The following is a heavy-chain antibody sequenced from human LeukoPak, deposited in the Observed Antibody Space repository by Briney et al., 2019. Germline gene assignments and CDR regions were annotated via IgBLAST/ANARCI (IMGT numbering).Heavy chain of an antibody. CDR1: GGSISSYY. V-gene: IGHV4-59*01. J-gene: IGHJ6*02. Sequence: PSETLSLTCTVSGGSISSYYWSWIRQPPGKGLEWIGYIYYSGSTNYNPSLKSRVTISLDTSKNQFSLKLSSVTAAETAVYYCARRDWGYYYTMDVWGQGTTVTVSS. D-gene: IGHD3/OR15-3a*01. CDR2: IYYSGST. CDR3: ARRDWGYYYTMDV.